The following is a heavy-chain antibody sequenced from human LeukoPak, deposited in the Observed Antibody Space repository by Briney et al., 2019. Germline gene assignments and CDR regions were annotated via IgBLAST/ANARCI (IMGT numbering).Heavy chain of an antibody. D-gene: IGHD6-13*01. Sequence: GGSLRLSCAASGFTFSSYAMSWVRQAPGKGLEWVSAISGSGGSTYYADSVKGRFTISRDNSKNSLCLQMNSLRAEDTAVYYCARGALAAAGTWFDPWGQGTLVTVSS. CDR3: ARGALAAAGTWFDP. CDR1: GFTFSSYA. V-gene: IGHV3-23*01. CDR2: ISGSGGST. J-gene: IGHJ5*02.